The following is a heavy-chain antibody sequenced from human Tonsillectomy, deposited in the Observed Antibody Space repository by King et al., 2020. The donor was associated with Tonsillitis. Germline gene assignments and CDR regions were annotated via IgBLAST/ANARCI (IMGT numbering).Heavy chain of an antibody. CDR1: GYTFANYF. J-gene: IGHJ3*02. D-gene: IGHD4-23*01. CDR3: SRGKTAVITTAYHI. CDR2: ISPSGDSA. V-gene: IGHV1-46*03. Sequence: QLVQSGAEVKKPGASVKVSCQPSGYTFANYFIHWVRQAPGQGLEWLGMISPSGDSASIAQKFQGRVSMTSDPPTRTVYMALSSLKSEDTAIYYCSRGKTAVITTAYHIWGQGTMVTVSS.